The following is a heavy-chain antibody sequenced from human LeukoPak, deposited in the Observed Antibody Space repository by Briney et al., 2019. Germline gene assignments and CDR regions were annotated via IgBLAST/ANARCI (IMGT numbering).Heavy chain of an antibody. CDR2: ISPYNDNT. CDR3: TRDHLAADGSDAFDI. V-gene: IGHV1-18*04. CDR1: GYTFTGYH. Sequence: ASVKVSCKASGYTFTGYHMHWVRQAPGQGLEWMGWISPYNDNTKYAQKFQGRVTMTTDTSTTTAYMDLRSLRSDDTAVYYCTRDHLAADGSDAFDIWGQGTMVTVSS. J-gene: IGHJ3*02. D-gene: IGHD6-13*01.